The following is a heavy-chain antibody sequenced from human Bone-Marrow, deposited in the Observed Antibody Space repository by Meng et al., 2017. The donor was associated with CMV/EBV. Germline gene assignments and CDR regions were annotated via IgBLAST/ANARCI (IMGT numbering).Heavy chain of an antibody. J-gene: IGHJ5*02. D-gene: IGHD3-3*01. CDR2: INHSGST. Sequence: GSLRLSCTVSGGSVSSGSYYWSWIRQPPGKGLEWIGEINHSGSTNYNPSLKSRVTISVDTSKNQFSLKLSSVTAADTAVYYCARGRSYYDFWSGYYRNWFDPWGQGTLVTVSS. V-gene: IGHV4-61*01. CDR1: GGSVSSGSYY. CDR3: ARGRSYYDFWSGYYRNWFDP.